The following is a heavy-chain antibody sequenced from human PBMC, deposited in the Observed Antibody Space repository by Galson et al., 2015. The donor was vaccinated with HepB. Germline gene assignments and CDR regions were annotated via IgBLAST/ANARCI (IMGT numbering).Heavy chain of an antibody. D-gene: IGHD2-15*01. Sequence: SLRLSCAASGFTFSSYWMHWVRQAPGKGLVWVSRINSDGSSTSYADSVKGRFTISRDNAKNTLYLQMNSLRAEDTAVYYCAREGCSGGSCYPNYYYYGMDVWGQGTTVTVSS. CDR3: AREGCSGGSCYPNYYYYGMDV. J-gene: IGHJ6*02. CDR1: GFTFSSYW. V-gene: IGHV3-74*01. CDR2: INSDGSST.